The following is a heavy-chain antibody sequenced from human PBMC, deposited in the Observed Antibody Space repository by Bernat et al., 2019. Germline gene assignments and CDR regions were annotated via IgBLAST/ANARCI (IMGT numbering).Heavy chain of an antibody. J-gene: IGHJ6*04. CDR2: VTSSSYM. CDR3: ARSQGRRQQSGMDV. V-gene: IGHV3-21*01. D-gene: IGHD6-13*01. Sequence: EEQLVESGGGLVKPGGSLRLSCVVSGFTFSGYSMNWVRQAPGKGLEWVSSVTSSSYMYYSASVKGRFTISRNSANNSLSLQMNSLRDEDTAVYYCARSQGRRQQSGMDVWGKGITVTVAS. CDR1: GFTFSGYS.